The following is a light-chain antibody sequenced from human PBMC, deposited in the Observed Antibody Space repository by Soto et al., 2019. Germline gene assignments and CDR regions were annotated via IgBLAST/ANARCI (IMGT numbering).Light chain of an antibody. CDR2: AAS. CDR3: QQLNSYPWT. V-gene: IGKV1-9*01. Sequence: DIQLTQSPSFLSASVGDRVTITCRASQGISSYLAWYQQKPGKAPKLLIYAASTLQSGVPSRFSGSGSGTEFTLTICRLQSEDFATYYCQQLNSYPWTFGQGTKVELK. J-gene: IGKJ1*01. CDR1: QGISSY.